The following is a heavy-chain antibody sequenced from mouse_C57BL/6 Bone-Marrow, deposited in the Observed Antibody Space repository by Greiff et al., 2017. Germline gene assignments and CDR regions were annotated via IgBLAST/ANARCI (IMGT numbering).Heavy chain of an antibody. J-gene: IGHJ2*01. D-gene: IGHD2-3*01. CDR2: IDPEIGDT. CDR3: ASFDGNYFDF. V-gene: IGHV14-4*01. Sequence: EVQLQQSGAELVRPGASVKLSCTASGFNIKDDYIHWVKQRPEQGLEWIGLIDPEIGDTEYASNFQGKATITSDTSSNPAYLQLSSLTSADTAVYSCASFDGNYFDFWCQGTPLTVAS. CDR1: GFNIKDDY.